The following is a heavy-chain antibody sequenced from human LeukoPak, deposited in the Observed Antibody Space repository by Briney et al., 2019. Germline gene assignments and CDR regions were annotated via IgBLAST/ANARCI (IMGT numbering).Heavy chain of an antibody. CDR3: AKGGPGLISSYWYFDL. CDR2: IKQDGSEK. Sequence: PGGSLRLSCAASGFTFSSYWMSWVRQAPGKGLEWVANIKQDGSEKYYVDSVKGRFTISRDNSKNTLYLQMNSLRAEDTAVYYCAKGGPGLISSYWYFDLWGRGTLVTVSS. J-gene: IGHJ2*01. D-gene: IGHD3-16*01. CDR1: GFTFSSYW. V-gene: IGHV3-7*01.